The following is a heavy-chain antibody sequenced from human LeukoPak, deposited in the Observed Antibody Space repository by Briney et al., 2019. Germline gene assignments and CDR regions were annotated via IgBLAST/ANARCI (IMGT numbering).Heavy chain of an antibody. Sequence: SETLFLTCTDSGGSISSSSYYWSWIRQPAGKGLEWIGRIYTIGSTNYNPSHKSRVTMPVDTSKNPSPLKLSSVTAADTAVYHCARDLTVPATKNWFDPWGQGTLVTVSS. CDR3: ARDLTVPATKNWFDP. D-gene: IGHD2-2*01. CDR2: IYTIGST. J-gene: IGHJ5*01. V-gene: IGHV4-61*02. CDR1: GGSISSSSYY.